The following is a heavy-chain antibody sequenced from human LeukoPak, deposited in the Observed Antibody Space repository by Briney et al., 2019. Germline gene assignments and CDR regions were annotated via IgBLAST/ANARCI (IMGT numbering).Heavy chain of an antibody. CDR2: IYYTGST. CDR1: GGSIRSSTYY. D-gene: IGHD3-16*01. J-gene: IGHJ5*02. Sequence: SETLSLTCTVSGGSIRSSTYYWDWIRQPPGKGLEWIGSIYYTGSTYCNPSLSSRVTISVDTSKNQFSLSLNSVTAADTAVYYCAREGEDWDWFDPWGQGTLVTVSS. CDR3: AREGEDWDWFDP. V-gene: IGHV4-39*07.